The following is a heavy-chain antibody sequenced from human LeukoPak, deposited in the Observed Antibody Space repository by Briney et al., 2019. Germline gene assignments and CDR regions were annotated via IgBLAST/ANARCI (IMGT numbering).Heavy chain of an antibody. CDR1: GGSISSYY. Sequence: SETLYLTCTVSGGSISSYYWSWIRQPPGKGLEWMGYIYYSGSTNYNPSLKSRVTISVDTSKNQFSLKLSSVTAADTAVYYCASSIAVAGSFDYWGQGTLVTVSS. D-gene: IGHD6-19*01. CDR3: ASSIAVAGSFDY. CDR2: IYYSGST. J-gene: IGHJ4*02. V-gene: IGHV4-59*08.